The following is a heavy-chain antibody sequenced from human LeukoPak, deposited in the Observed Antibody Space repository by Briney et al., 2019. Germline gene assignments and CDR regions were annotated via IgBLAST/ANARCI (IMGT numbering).Heavy chain of an antibody. D-gene: IGHD1-1*01. Sequence: GGSLRLSCAASGFTFSSYGMHWVRQAPGKGLEWVAFIRYDGSNKYYADSVKGRFTISRDNSKNTLYLQMNSLRAEDTAVYYCAKDLLGWVSTTGTTGHDYWGQGTLVTVSS. CDR2: IRYDGSNK. J-gene: IGHJ4*02. CDR3: AKDLLGWVSTTGTTGHDY. CDR1: GFTFSSYG. V-gene: IGHV3-30*02.